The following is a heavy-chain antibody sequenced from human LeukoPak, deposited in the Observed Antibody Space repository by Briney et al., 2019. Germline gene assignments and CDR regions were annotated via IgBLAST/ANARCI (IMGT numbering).Heavy chain of an antibody. J-gene: IGHJ3*02. CDR3: AKYYISGWLDAFDI. Sequence: GGSLRLSSAASRFTFSSYAMSRVRQAPGEGPERVSAISGSGGSTYYADSVKGRFTTSRDNSKNTLYLQMNSLRAEDTAVYYCAKYYISGWLDAFDIWGQGTMDTVSS. D-gene: IGHD3-22*01. CDR2: ISGSGGST. V-gene: IGHV3-23*01. CDR1: RFTFSSYA.